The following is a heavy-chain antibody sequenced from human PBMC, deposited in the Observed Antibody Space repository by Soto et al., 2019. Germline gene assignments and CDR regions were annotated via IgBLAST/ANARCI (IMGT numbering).Heavy chain of an antibody. CDR3: AKGYGSGSYESWFDP. CDR2: ISRDGVST. D-gene: IGHD3-10*01. Sequence: PGGSLRLSCAASGFTFDDYTMHWVRQAPGKGLEWISLISRDGVSTYYADSVRGRFTISRDNSKNSLYLQMNSLTTEDTALCYCAKGYGSGSYESWFDPWGQGTLVTVSS. J-gene: IGHJ5*02. V-gene: IGHV3-43*01. CDR1: GFTFDDYT.